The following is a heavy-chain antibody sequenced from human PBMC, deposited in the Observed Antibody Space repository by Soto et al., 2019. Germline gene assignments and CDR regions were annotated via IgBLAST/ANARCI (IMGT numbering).Heavy chain of an antibody. J-gene: IGHJ6*02. V-gene: IGHV4-31*03. CDR2: IYYSGST. Sequence: QVQLQESGPGLVKPSQTLSLTCTVSGGSISSGGYYWSWISQHPGKGLEWIGYIYYSGSTYYNPSLKSRVTISVDTSKNQFSLKLSSVTAADTAVYYCARDIGGITIPYGMDVWGQGTTVTVSS. CDR3: ARDIGGITIPYGMDV. CDR1: GGSISSGGYY. D-gene: IGHD3-10*01.